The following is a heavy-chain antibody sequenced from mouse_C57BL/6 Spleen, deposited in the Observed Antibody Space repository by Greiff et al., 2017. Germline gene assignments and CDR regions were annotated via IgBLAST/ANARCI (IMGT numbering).Heavy chain of an antibody. J-gene: IGHJ2*01. CDR1: GYTFTEYT. V-gene: IGHV1-62-2*01. D-gene: IGHD4-1*01. CDR3: ARHEEELVHFDY. CDR2: FYPGSGSI. Sequence: QVHVKQSGAELVKPGASVKLSCKASGYTFTEYTIHWVKQRSGQGLEWIGWFYPGSGSIKYNEKFKDKATLTADKSSSTVYMELSRLTSEDSAVYFCARHEEELVHFDYWGQGTTLTVSS.